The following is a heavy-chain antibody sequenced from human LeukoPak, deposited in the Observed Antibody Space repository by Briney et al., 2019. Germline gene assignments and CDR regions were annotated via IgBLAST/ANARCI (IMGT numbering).Heavy chain of an antibody. J-gene: IGHJ3*02. D-gene: IGHD4-17*01. CDR2: MNPNSGNT. CDR1: GYTFTSYD. Sequence: ASVKVSCKASGYTFTSYDINWVRQATGQGLEWMGWMNPNSGNTGYAQKFQGRVTITRNTSISTAYMELSSLSSEDTAVYYCARRHGVSVAFDIWGQGTMVTVSS. V-gene: IGHV1-8*03. CDR3: ARRHGVSVAFDI.